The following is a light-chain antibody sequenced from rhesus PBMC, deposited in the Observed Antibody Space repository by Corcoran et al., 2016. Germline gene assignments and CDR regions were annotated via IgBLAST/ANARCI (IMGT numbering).Light chain of an antibody. CDR2: SAY. CDR3: QHYNDLFPVT. J-gene: IGKJ4*01. Sequence: EIVMTQSPATLSLSPGQTATLSCRASEIIGNNLAWYQHNPGQAPNLLVHSAYFTANGIPPRFSGSGTRTECTLTIYSLVPEDCGIYHRQHYNDLFPVTFGGGARVGLK. V-gene: IGKV3-40*03. CDR1: EIIGNN.